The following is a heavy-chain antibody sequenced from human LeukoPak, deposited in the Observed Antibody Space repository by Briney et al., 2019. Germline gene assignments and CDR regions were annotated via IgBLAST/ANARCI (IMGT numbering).Heavy chain of an antibody. CDR1: GFTFSNYV. CDR3: VRSPAYYNMDV. V-gene: IGHV3-30*03. Sequence: GESLRLSCAASGFTFSNYVIHWVRQAPGKGLEWLAVISYDGTNKYYAHTVKGRSTISRDHSQSTVDLQMNTLRGADTAVYYCVRSPAYYNMDVWGKGTTVTVSS. CDR2: ISYDGTNK. J-gene: IGHJ6*03.